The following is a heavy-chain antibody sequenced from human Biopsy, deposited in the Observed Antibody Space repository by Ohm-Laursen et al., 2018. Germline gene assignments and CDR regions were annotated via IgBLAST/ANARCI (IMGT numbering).Heavy chain of an antibody. Sequence: SDTLSLTCTVSGGSFTGHYWSWIRQPPGRGLEWIAYIYYSGSTDYNPSLKSRVTISLDTSKNQFSLKLSSVTAADTAIYYCAREAIGVATAFDIWGQGTMVTVSS. J-gene: IGHJ3*02. CDR3: AREAIGVATAFDI. D-gene: IGHD5-12*01. CDR1: GGSFTGHY. V-gene: IGHV4-59*11. CDR2: IYYSGST.